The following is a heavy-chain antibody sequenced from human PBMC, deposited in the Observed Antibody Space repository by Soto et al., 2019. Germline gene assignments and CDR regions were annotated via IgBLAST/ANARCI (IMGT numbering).Heavy chain of an antibody. V-gene: IGHV3-23*01. CDR3: AKATRLDY. Sequence: EVELLESGGGLVQPGGSLRLSCAAFGFTFSSYAMNWVRQAPGKGLEWVSGLSKSGESTYYADSVKGRFTISRDNSKDTLYRQMNSLRAEDTAVYYCAKATRLDYWGQGTLVTVSS. CDR1: GFTFSSYA. J-gene: IGHJ4*02. CDR2: LSKSGEST.